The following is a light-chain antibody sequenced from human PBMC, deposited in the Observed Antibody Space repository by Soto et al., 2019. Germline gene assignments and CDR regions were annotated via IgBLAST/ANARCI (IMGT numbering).Light chain of an antibody. Sequence: QSALTQPASVSGSPGQSITISCTGSSSDVGGYNYVSWYQQHPGKAPKLMIYEASNRPSGISNRFSGSKSGNTASLTLSGLQAADEAAYFCKSYAGSNTYVLGSGTKV. V-gene: IGLV2-14*01. CDR2: EAS. J-gene: IGLJ1*01. CDR3: KSYAGSNTYV. CDR1: SSDVGGYNY.